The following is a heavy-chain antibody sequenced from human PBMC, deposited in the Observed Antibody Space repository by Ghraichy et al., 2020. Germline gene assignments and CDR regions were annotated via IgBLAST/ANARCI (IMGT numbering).Heavy chain of an antibody. D-gene: IGHD2-21*01. CDR2: IKEDGSEK. J-gene: IGHJ4*02. CDR3: ARDATRGGDFDF. CDR1: GFTFSSYW. V-gene: IGHV3-7*01. Sequence: RSLRLSCATSGFTFSSYWMTWVRQAPGKGLEWVANIKEDGSEKYYVDSVKGRFSISRDNAKNSLYLQMNSLRVEDTAVYYCARDATRGGDFDFWGQGTLVTVSS.